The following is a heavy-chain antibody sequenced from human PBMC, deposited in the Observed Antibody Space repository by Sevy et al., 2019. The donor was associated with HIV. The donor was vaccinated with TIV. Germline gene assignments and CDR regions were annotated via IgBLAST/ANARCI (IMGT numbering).Heavy chain of an antibody. D-gene: IGHD3-22*01. V-gene: IGHV3-23*01. CDR1: GFTFSSYA. CDR2: IFGDGDIT. CDR3: AGWRYDSSGAFDAFDI. J-gene: IGHJ3*02. Sequence: GGSLRLSCAASGFTFSSYAMNWVRQAPGKGLEWVSSIFGDGDITYYADSVKGRFTISRDKSKNTLYLQMHSLRAEDTAVYYFAGWRYDSSGAFDAFDIWGQGTMVTVSS.